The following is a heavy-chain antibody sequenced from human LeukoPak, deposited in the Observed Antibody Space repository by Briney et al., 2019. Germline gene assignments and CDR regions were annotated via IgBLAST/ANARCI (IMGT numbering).Heavy chain of an antibody. Sequence: SVKVSCKASGFTFTSSAMQWVRQARGQRLEWIGWIVDGSGNTNYAQKFQERVTITRDMSTSTAYMELSSLRSEDTAVYYCARDPGGSTSARYYYYYMDVWGKGTTVTVSS. CDR1: GFTFTSSA. D-gene: IGHD2-2*01. CDR2: IVDGSGNT. V-gene: IGHV1-58*02. CDR3: ARDPGGSTSARYYYYYMDV. J-gene: IGHJ6*03.